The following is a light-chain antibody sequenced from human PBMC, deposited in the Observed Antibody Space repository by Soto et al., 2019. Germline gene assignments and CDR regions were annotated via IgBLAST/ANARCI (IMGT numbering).Light chain of an antibody. CDR1: QSVTSN. J-gene: IGKJ1*01. CDR2: GAS. CDR3: QQYNNWLTWT. V-gene: IGKV3-15*01. Sequence: EIVMTQSPATLSVSPGERATLSCRASQSVTSNLAWYQQKPGQAPRLLIYGASTRATGISARFSGSGSGTEFTLTISSLQSEDFAVYYCQQYNNWLTWTFGQGTKVEIK.